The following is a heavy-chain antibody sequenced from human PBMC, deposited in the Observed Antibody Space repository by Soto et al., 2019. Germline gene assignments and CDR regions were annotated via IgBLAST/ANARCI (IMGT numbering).Heavy chain of an antibody. J-gene: IGHJ4*02. CDR2: MHYTGFS. Sequence: SETLSLTCSFSGDSVTSHYLTWIRQSPEKGLEWIGYMHYTGFSHYNPSLKSRLTISVDTSKNQFSLKLSSVTAADTAVYYCARSGPFLAARASFDYWGQGTLVTVSS. CDR1: GDSVTSHY. V-gene: IGHV4-59*02. CDR3: ARSGPFLAARASFDY. D-gene: IGHD6-6*01.